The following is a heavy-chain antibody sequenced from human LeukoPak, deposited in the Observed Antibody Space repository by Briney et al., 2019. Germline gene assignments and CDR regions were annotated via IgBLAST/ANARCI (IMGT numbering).Heavy chain of an antibody. CDR3: ARDDYYDSSGYPKNFDY. Sequence: PGGSLRLSCAASGFTFSSYSMNWVRQAPGKGLEWASSISSSSSYIYYADSVKGRFTISRDNAKNSLYLQMNSLRAEDTAVYYCARDDYYDSSGYPKNFDYWGQGTLVTVSS. CDR2: ISSSSSYI. D-gene: IGHD3-22*01. J-gene: IGHJ4*02. CDR1: GFTFSSYS. V-gene: IGHV3-21*01.